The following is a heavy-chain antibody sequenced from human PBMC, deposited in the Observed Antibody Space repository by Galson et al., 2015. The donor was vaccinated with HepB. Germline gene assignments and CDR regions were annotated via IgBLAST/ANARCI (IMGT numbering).Heavy chain of an antibody. D-gene: IGHD1-20*01. V-gene: IGHV3-15*07. CDR2: IRSKTDGGTT. J-gene: IGHJ4*02. Sequence: SLRLSCAASGFIFNNAWMNWVRQAPGQGLEWVGRIRSKTDGGTTDYAAPVKGRFTVSRDDSKNTLYLQMNSLKTEDTAVYYCTTYREVIGTTPADYWGQGTLVTVSS. CDR3: TTYREVIGTTPADY. CDR1: GFIFNNAW.